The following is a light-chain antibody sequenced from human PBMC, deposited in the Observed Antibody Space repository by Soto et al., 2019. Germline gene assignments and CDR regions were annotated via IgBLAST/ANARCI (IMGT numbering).Light chain of an antibody. J-gene: IGLJ1*01. CDR3: CSYAGNYTYV. CDR2: DVT. Sequence: QSVLTQPRSVSGSPGQSVTISCTGTSSDVGGYNYVSWYQQNPGKAPKLMIHDVTKRPSGVPDRFSGSKSGNTASLTISGLQAEDEADHYCCSYAGNYTYVFGTGTRSPS. V-gene: IGLV2-11*01. CDR1: SSDVGGYNY.